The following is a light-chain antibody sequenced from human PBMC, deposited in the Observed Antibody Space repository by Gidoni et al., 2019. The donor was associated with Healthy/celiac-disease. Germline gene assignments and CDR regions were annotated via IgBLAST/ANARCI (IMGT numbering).Light chain of an antibody. CDR3: QQRSNGLGFT. J-gene: IGKJ3*01. CDR1: QSVSSY. Sequence: EIVLPQSPATLSLSPGERATLSCRASQSVSSYLAWYQQKPGQAPRLLIYDASNRATGIPARFSGSGSGTDFTLTISSLEPEDFAVYYCQQRSNGLGFTFGPGTKVDIK. CDR2: DAS. V-gene: IGKV3-11*01.